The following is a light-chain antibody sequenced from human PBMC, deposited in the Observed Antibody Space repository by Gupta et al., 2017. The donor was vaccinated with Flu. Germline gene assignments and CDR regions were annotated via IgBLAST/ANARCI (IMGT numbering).Light chain of an antibody. CDR3: QQYDNWPPA. V-gene: IGKV3-15*01. J-gene: IGKJ1*01. CDR1: QSVSSN. Sequence: EIVMTQSPATLSVSPGERATLSCGASQSVSSNLAWYQQKPGQVPRLLIYGASTRATGIPARFSGSGSGTEFTLTISSLQSEDFAFYYWQQYDNWPPAFGQGTKVEIK. CDR2: GAS.